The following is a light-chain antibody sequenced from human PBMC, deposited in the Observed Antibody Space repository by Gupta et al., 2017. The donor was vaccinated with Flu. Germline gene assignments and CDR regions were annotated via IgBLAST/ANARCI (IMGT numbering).Light chain of an antibody. CDR1: QTISRY. J-gene: IGKJ1*01. V-gene: IGKV3-11*01. CDR3: QQRSSWPPT. CDR2: DAS. Sequence: EIVLTQSPDTLSLSPGERATLSCRASQTISRYLAWYQQRPGQAPRLLIYDASNRATDIPARVSGGGSGTDFTLTISSLEPEEFAVYDCQQRSSWPPTFGRGTKVEIK.